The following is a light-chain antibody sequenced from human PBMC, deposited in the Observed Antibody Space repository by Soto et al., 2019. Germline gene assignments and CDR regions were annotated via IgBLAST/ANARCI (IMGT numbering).Light chain of an antibody. J-gene: IGKJ1*01. CDR1: QSINSW. Sequence: DIQMTQSPSTLSASVGDRVIITCRASQSINSWLAWYQQKPGKAPELLISKASSLQSGVPPRFSGSGSGTEFTLPISSLQPDDFATYYCQQYNTYSWTFGQGTKVEIK. CDR2: KAS. CDR3: QQYNTYSWT. V-gene: IGKV1-5*03.